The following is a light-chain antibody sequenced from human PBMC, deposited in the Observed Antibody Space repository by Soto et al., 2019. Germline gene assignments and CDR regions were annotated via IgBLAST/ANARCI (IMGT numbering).Light chain of an antibody. CDR3: MQALQTPRT. J-gene: IGKJ2*01. CDR1: QSLLHSNGYNY. CDR2: LGS. Sequence: DIVMSQTPLSLPVTPGEPASISCRSSQSLLHSNGYNYLDWYLQKPGQSPQLLIYLGSNRASGVPDRFSASGSGTDFTLKISRVEAEDVGVYYCMQALQTPRTLGQGTKLEIK. V-gene: IGKV2-28*01.